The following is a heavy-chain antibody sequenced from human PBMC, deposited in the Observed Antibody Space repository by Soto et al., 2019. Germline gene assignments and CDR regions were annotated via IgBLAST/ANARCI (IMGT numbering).Heavy chain of an antibody. CDR2: ISAYNGNT. V-gene: IGHV1-18*01. J-gene: IGHJ6*02. D-gene: IGHD2-2*01. CDR3: ARDRGCISTSCYYYYYYGMDV. CDR1: GYTFTNFG. Sequence: ASVKVSCKASGYTFTNFGISWVRQAPGQGLEWMGWISAYNGNTNYAQKLQGRVTMTTDTSTSTAYMELRSLRSDDTAVYYCARDRGCISTSCYYYYYYGMDVWGQGTTVTVSS.